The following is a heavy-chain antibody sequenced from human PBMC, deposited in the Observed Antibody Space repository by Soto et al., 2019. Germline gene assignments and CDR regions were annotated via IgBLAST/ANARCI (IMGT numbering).Heavy chain of an antibody. Sequence: QITLKESGPTLVKPTQTLTLTCTFSGFSLSTSGVGVGWIRQPPGKALEWLALIYWDDDKRYSPSLKSRLTIAKDPSKNQVVLTMTNMDPVDTATYCCAHKGYSFDPWGQGTLVTVSS. V-gene: IGHV2-5*02. CDR1: GFSLSTSGVG. CDR2: IYWDDDK. CDR3: AHKGYSFDP. J-gene: IGHJ5*02. D-gene: IGHD2-21*01.